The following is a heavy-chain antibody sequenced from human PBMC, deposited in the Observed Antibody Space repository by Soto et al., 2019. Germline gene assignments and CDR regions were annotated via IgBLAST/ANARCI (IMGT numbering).Heavy chain of an antibody. V-gene: IGHV4-59*01. CDR2: IYYSGST. D-gene: IGHD6-6*01. Sequence: QVQLQESGPGLVKPSETLSLTCTVSGGSISSYYWSWIRQPPGKGLEWIGYIYYSGSTNYNPSLKSRVTISVDTSNNQFSRKLSSVTAADTAVYYCARGGGGYSSSTIDPWGQGTLVTVSS. CDR1: GGSISSYY. J-gene: IGHJ5*02. CDR3: ARGGGGYSSSTIDP.